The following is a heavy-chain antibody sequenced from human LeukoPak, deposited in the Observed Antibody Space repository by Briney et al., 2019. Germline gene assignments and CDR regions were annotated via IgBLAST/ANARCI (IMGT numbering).Heavy chain of an antibody. Sequence: KRGESLKFSCKGPGYSFTSYWIGWVRQMPGKGLEWMGIIYPGDSDTRYSPSFQGQVTISADKSISTAYLQWSSLKASDTAMYYCARQGGDSSGYYYLDYWGQGTLVTVSS. V-gene: IGHV5-51*01. CDR3: ARQGGDSSGYYYLDY. CDR1: GYSFTSYW. CDR2: IYPGDSDT. D-gene: IGHD3-22*01. J-gene: IGHJ4*02.